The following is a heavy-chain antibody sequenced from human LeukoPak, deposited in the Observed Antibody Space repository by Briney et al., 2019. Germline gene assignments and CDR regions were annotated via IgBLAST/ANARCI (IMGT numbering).Heavy chain of an antibody. V-gene: IGHV3-48*01. CDR1: GFTFSSYS. CDR3: ATLTTAHLGY. D-gene: IGHD3-22*01. CDR2: ISSSSSTI. Sequence: GGSLRLSCAASGFTFSSYSMNWVRQAPGKGLEWVSYISSSSSTIYYADSVKGRFTISRDNSKNTLYLQMNSLRAEDTAVYYCATLTTAHLGYWGQGTLVTVSS. J-gene: IGHJ4*02.